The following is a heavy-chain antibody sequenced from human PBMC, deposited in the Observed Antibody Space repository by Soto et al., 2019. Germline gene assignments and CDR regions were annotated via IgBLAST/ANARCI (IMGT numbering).Heavy chain of an antibody. Sequence: EVQLVESGGGLVQPGESLRLSCAASGFIFRNYLMSWVRQAPGRGREWVANIKEDGSERYYVDSVNGRFTISRDNAKNSLYLEMTRPRADDTAIYYCAREKRANGYFDYWGQGTRVTVSS. J-gene: IGHJ4*02. CDR1: GFIFRNYL. CDR2: IKEDGSER. D-gene: IGHD6-25*01. V-gene: IGHV3-7*01. CDR3: AREKRANGYFDY.